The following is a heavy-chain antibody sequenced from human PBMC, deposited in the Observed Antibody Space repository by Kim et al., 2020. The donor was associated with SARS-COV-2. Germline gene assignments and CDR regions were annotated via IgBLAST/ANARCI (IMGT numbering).Heavy chain of an antibody. D-gene: IGHD5-12*01. V-gene: IGHV3-15*01. CDR3: TTGRNSGYDRYYYYGMDV. CDR1: GFTFSNAW. J-gene: IGHJ6*02. CDR2: IKSKTDGGTT. Sequence: GGSLRLSCAASGFTFSNAWMSWVRQAPGKGLEWVGRIKSKTDGGTTDYAAPVKGRFTISRDDSKNTLYLQMNSLKTEDTAVYYCTTGRNSGYDRYYYYGMDVWGQGTTVTVSS.